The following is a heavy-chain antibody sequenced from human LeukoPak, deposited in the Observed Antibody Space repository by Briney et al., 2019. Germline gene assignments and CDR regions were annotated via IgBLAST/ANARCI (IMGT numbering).Heavy chain of an antibody. V-gene: IGHV3-7*03. CDR1: GGWFSSYW. D-gene: IGHD6-6*01. Sequence: GGSLRPSCAVSGGWFSSYWISWVRQVPGKGLEWVSSINEVGSDTRYADSVRGRFTISRDNAKNSLYLQMNSLTVEDTATYYCAGEPRQLAYWGQGTLVTVSS. J-gene: IGHJ4*02. CDR3: AGEPRQLAY. CDR2: INEVGSDT.